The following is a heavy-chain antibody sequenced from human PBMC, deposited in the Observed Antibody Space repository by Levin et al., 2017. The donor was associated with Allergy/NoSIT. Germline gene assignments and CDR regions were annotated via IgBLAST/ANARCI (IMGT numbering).Heavy chain of an antibody. V-gene: IGHV3-23*01. D-gene: IGHD6-19*01. CDR3: AKDGIAVAGEWNFDY. J-gene: IGHJ4*02. CDR1: GFTFSSYA. Sequence: ASVKVSCAASGFTFSSYAMSWVRQAPGKGLEWVSAISGSGGSTYYADSVKGRFTISRDNSKNTLYLQMNSLRAEDTAVYYCAKDGIAVAGEWNFDYWGQGTLVTVSS. CDR2: ISGSGGST.